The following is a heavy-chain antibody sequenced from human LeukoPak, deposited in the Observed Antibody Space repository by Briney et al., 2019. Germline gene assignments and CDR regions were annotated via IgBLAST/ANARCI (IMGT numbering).Heavy chain of an antibody. CDR3: ARHHGQYCSGGSCYHYYYYMDV. CDR1: GASISSSSYY. J-gene: IGHJ6*03. Sequence: KPSETLSLTCTVSGASISSSSYYWGWIRHPPGEGLEWIGGIYYSGSTYYNPSLKSRVTISVDTSKNQFSLKLSSVTAADTAVYYCARHHGQYCSGGSCYHYYYYMDVWGKGTTVTISS. V-gene: IGHV4-39*01. CDR2: IYYSGST. D-gene: IGHD2-15*01.